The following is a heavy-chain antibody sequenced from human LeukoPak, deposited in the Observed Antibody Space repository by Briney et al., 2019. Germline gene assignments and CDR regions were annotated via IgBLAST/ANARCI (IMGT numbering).Heavy chain of an antibody. D-gene: IGHD1-26*01. CDR3: ARGRRWDLLVSLIDASDI. Sequence: PGGSLRLSYAASGFSVSSNFMTWVRQAPGKGLEWVSVIFSGGSTYYADSMKGRFTISRDNSKNTLYLQMNSLRAEDTAVYYCARGRRWDLLVSLIDASDIWGQGTMVTVSS. V-gene: IGHV3-53*01. J-gene: IGHJ3*02. CDR1: GFSVSSNF. CDR2: IFSGGST.